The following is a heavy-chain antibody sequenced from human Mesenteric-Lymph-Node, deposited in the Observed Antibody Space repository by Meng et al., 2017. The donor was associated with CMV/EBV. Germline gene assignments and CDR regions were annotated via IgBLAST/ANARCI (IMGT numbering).Heavy chain of an antibody. CDR1: GGSISSYY. Sequence: SETLSLTCTVSGGSISSYYWSWIRQPPGKGLEWIGYIYYSGSTNYNPSLKSRVTISVDTSKNQFSLKLSSVTAADTAVYYCARDRKTQGVLRFLEWRHMLYDYWGQGTLVTVSS. D-gene: IGHD3-3*01. J-gene: IGHJ4*02. V-gene: IGHV4-59*01. CDR3: ARDRKTQGVLRFLEWRHMLYDY. CDR2: IYYSGST.